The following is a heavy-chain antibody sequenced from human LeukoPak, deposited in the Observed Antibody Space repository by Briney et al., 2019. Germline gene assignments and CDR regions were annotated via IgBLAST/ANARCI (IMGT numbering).Heavy chain of an antibody. CDR3: ARDTDFSIDY. V-gene: IGHV1-18*01. CDR2: INTRSGDA. Sequence: GASVKVSCKASGYTFTNYGIAWVRQAPGQGLEWMGWINTRSGDAQHAHSLQARVTMTTDTSTSTASMELGSLGSDDTAVYYCARDTDFSIDYWGQGSLVTVSS. D-gene: IGHD2/OR15-2a*01. J-gene: IGHJ4*02. CDR1: GYTFTNYG.